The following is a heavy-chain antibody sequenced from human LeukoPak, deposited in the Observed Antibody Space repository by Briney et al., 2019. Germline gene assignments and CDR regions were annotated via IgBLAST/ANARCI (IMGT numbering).Heavy chain of an antibody. CDR3: ARAHIVPPYSVVVPAAPMDV. CDR2: ISYDGSNK. D-gene: IGHD2-2*01. V-gene: IGHV3-30*19. J-gene: IGHJ6*03. Sequence: PGGSLRLSCAASGFTFSSYGMHWVRQAPGKGLEWVAVISYDGSNKYYADSVKGRFTISRDNSKNTLYLQMNSLRAEDTAVYYCARAHIVPPYSVVVPAAPMDVWGKGTTVTVSS. CDR1: GFTFSSYG.